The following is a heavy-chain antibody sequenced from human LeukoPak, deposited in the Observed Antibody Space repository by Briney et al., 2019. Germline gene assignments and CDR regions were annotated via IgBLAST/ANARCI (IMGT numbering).Heavy chain of an antibody. Sequence: GGSLRLSCAASGFTFSDYYMSWIRQVPGKGLEWVSYISSSGSTIYYADSVKGRFTISRDNAKNSLYLQMNSLRAEDTAVYYCARAISYDFWSGYYHAPGYWGQGTLVTVSS. J-gene: IGHJ4*02. D-gene: IGHD3-3*01. CDR3: ARAISYDFWSGYYHAPGY. CDR1: GFTFSDYY. CDR2: ISSSGSTI. V-gene: IGHV3-11*01.